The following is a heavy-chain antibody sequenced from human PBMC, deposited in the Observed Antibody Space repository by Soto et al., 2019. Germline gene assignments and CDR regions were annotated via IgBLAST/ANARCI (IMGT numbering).Heavy chain of an antibody. V-gene: IGHV1-69*13. CDR3: ETYVGAIGYRFFNMDV. J-gene: IGHJ6*02. Sequence: SVKVSCKSSGGSFSSSAITWVRQAPGQGLEWMGRIIPMYGTTFYAQTFQGRVTITADESTSTVYMHLSSLKSEDTASYFCETYVGAIGYRFFNMDVWGQGTTVTVSS. CDR1: GGSFSSSA. D-gene: IGHD5-18*01. CDR2: IIPMYGTT.